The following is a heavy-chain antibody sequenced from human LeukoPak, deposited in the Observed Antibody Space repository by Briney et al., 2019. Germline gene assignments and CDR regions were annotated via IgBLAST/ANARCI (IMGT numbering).Heavy chain of an antibody. D-gene: IGHD6-19*01. CDR1: GFTFSSRDW. J-gene: IGHJ4*02. CDR3: ARGLRIAVAGNIDY. Sequence: GGSLRLSCVASGFTFSSRDWMTWVRQAPGKGLEWVANIKQDGSEKNYVDSVKGRFTISRDNSKNTLYLQMNSLRAEDTAVYYCARGLRIAVAGNIDYWGQGTLVTVSS. V-gene: IGHV3-7*04. CDR2: IKQDGSEK.